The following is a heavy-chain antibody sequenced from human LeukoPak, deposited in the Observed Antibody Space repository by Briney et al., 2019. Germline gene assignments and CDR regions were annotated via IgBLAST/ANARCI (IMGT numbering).Heavy chain of an antibody. Sequence: SGGSLRLSCAASGFTFSNYEMNWVRQAPGKGLEWVSYISSSGGTIYYADSVKGRFTISRDNAKNTLYLQMNSLRAEDTAVYYCARGLVPGFLDYWGQGTPVTVSS. CDR1: GFTFSNYE. CDR3: ARGLVPGFLDY. CDR2: ISSSGGTI. V-gene: IGHV3-48*03. D-gene: IGHD4-11*01. J-gene: IGHJ4*02.